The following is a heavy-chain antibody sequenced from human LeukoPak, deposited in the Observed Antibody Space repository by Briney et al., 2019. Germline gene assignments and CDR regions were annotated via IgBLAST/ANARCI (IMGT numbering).Heavy chain of an antibody. D-gene: IGHD3-10*01. CDR3: AGQSPYYYGSGTSFPDY. V-gene: IGHV1-18*01. Sequence: ASVKVSCKASGYTFTDYGITWVRLAPGQGLEWMGWISGYNVNANYAQKFQDRVTMTTDTSTTTAYMELRKLRSDDTATYYCAGQSPYYYGSGTSFPDYWGQGTLLTVSS. CDR1: GYTFTDYG. CDR2: ISGYNVNA. J-gene: IGHJ4*02.